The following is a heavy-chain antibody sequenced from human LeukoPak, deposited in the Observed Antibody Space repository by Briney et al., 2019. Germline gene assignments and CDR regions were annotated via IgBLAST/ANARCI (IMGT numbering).Heavy chain of an antibody. V-gene: IGHV4-31*03. J-gene: IGHJ2*01. CDR3: ARAILAPSGYVCHFDL. Sequence: SETLSLTCTVSGGSISTGGYYWSWIRQLPGKGLEWIGYIHNSGSAYYNPSLRSRVTMSVDTSKNQFSLNLGYMTAADTALYYCARAILAPSGYVCHFDLRGRGTLVTVSS. CDR1: GGSISTGGYY. D-gene: IGHD3-3*01. CDR2: IHNSGSA.